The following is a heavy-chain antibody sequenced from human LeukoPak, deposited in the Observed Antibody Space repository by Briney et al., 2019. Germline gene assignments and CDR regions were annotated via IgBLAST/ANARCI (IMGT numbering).Heavy chain of an antibody. J-gene: IGHJ4*02. CDR2: IYASGST. CDR1: GDSISSYY. D-gene: IGHD3-22*01. V-gene: IGHV4-4*07. Sequence: PSETLSLTCTVSGDSISSYYWSWIRQPAGKGLEWIGRIYASGSTEYNPSLKSRVTMSVDTSKNQFSLKLKSLTAADTAVYYCARAGYYDSSRYSTTFDSWGQGTLVTVSS. CDR3: ARAGYYDSSRYSTTFDS.